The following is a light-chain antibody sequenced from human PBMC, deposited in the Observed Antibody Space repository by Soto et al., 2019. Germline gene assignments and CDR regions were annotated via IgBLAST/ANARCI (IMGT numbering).Light chain of an antibody. CDR1: SSDVGGYNY. Sequence: QSVLTQPASVSGSPGQSIAISCTGTSSDVGGYNYVSWYQQLPGKAPKLLISEVSNRPSGVSHRFSGSKSGNTASLTISGLQAEDEADYYFISYRTGGPFVYGTGTKVTVL. J-gene: IGLJ1*01. V-gene: IGLV2-14*01. CDR3: ISYRTGGPFV. CDR2: EVS.